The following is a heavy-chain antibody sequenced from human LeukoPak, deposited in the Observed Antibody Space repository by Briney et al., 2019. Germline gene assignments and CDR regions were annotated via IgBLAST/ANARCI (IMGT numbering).Heavy chain of an antibody. D-gene: IGHD3-16*01. V-gene: IGHV4-38-2*02. Sequence: SETLSLTCAGSGYSITSGFSWGWIRPPPGKGLEWIGTISHSGTTDYKSTLESRLTISMDTSKNLFSLRLTSVTAADTAVYYCAREGAVPGIDPWGQGTLVTVSS. CDR2: ISHSGTT. CDR3: AREGAVPGIDP. J-gene: IGHJ5*02. CDR1: GYSITSGFS.